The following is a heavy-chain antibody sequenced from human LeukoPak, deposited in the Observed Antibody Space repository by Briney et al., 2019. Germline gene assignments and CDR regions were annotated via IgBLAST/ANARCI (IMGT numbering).Heavy chain of an antibody. V-gene: IGHV4-59*01. D-gene: IGHD5-18*01. CDR1: GGSISSYY. CDR3: ARAGYSYGTGYYFDY. CDR2: IYYTGAT. Sequence: SETLSLTCTVSGGSISSYYWSWIRLPPGKGLEWIGYIYYTGATYYNPSLKSRVTISLDTSKNQFSLKLSSVTAADAAVYYCARAGYSYGTGYYFDYWGQGALATVSS. J-gene: IGHJ4*02.